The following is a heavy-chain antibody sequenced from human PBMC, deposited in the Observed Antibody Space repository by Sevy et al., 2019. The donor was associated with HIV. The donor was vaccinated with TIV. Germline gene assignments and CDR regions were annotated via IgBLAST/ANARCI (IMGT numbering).Heavy chain of an antibody. CDR2: ISPDNGKT. J-gene: IGHJ6*02. CDR3: ARDGQAYSSSSGGYYYNGMDV. D-gene: IGHD6-6*01. CDR1: GYTFTNYG. V-gene: IGHV1-18*01. Sequence: ASVKVSCKASGYTFTNYGISWVRQAPGQGLEWMGWISPDNGKTNFAQKFQDKFTMTTDTSTSTAYMELRSLTSDDTAVYYCARDGQAYSSSSGGYYYNGMDVWGQGTTVTVSS.